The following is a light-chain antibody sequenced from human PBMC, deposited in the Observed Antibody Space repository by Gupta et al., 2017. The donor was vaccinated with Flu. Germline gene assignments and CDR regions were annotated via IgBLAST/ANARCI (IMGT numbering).Light chain of an antibody. CDR1: QSVSSD. Sequence: EIVMTQSPATLSVSPGERATLSCRASQSVSSDLAWYQQKPGQAPRLLIFGASTRATGIPARFSGSGSGTEFTLTISSLQSEDFAVYFCQQYNNWPPVAYGQGTKVEIK. V-gene: IGKV3-15*01. CDR3: QQYNNWPPVA. J-gene: IGKJ1*01. CDR2: GAS.